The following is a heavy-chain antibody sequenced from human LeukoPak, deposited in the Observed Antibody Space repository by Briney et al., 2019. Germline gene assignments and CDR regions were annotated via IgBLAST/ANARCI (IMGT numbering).Heavy chain of an antibody. CDR3: ARAPRGCGGDCSYFDL. Sequence: GGSLRLSCAASGFTFSNYWMTWVRQAPGKGLEWVATIKQDGSEIFYVDSVKGQFTISRGNAKNSLYLQMNSLRAEDTAVYYCARAPRGCGGDCSYFDLWGRGTLVTVSS. J-gene: IGHJ2*01. CDR1: GFTFSNYW. D-gene: IGHD2-21*02. CDR2: IKQDGSEI. V-gene: IGHV3-7*04.